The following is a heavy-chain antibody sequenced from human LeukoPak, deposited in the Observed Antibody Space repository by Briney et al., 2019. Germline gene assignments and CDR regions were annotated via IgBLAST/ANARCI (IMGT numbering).Heavy chain of an antibody. CDR1: GGSISSYY. CDR3: ARESYSYGARGYNWFDP. CDR2: IYYSGST. J-gene: IGHJ5*02. Sequence: KPSETLSLTCTVSGGSISSYYWSWIWQPPGKGLEWIGYIYYSGSTNYNPSLKSRVTISVDTSKNQFSLKLSSVTAADTAVYYCARESYSYGARGYNWFDPWGQGTLVTVSS. D-gene: IGHD5-18*01. V-gene: IGHV4-59*01.